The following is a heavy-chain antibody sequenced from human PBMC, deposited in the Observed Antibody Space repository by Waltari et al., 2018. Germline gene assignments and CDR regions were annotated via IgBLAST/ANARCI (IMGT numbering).Heavy chain of an antibody. J-gene: IGHJ3*02. CDR2: IWYDGSNK. V-gene: IGHV3-33*01. Sequence: QVQLVESGGGVVQSGRSLRLSCVGSGFTLTKQGLNWVRQAPGKGLEWVAVIWYDGSNKNYVDSVKGRFTISRDNSKNTMYLEMNRLRAEDTAVYFCARGDGGSGLGASDIWGQGTMVTVSS. CDR1: GFTLTKQG. D-gene: IGHD3-3*01. CDR3: ARGDGGSGLGASDI.